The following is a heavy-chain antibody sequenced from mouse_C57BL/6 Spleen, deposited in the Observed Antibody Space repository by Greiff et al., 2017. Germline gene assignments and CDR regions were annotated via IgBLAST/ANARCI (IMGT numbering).Heavy chain of an antibody. J-gene: IGHJ4*01. Sequence: QVQLKESGPELVKPGASVKISCKASGYAFSSSWMNWVKQRPGKGLEWIGRIYPGDGDTNYNGKFKGKATLTADKSSSTAYMQLSSLTSEDSAVYCCARSYGNYVYYAMDYWGQGTSVTVSS. CDR2: IYPGDGDT. CDR3: ARSYGNYVYYAMDY. D-gene: IGHD2-1*01. V-gene: IGHV1-82*01. CDR1: GYAFSSSW.